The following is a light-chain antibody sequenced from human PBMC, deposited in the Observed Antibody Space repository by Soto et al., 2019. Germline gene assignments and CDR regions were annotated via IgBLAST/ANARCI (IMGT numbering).Light chain of an antibody. CDR2: EVS. CDR1: SSDVGGYNY. V-gene: IGLV2-14*01. CDR3: SSYTSSTLVV. J-gene: IGLJ1*01. Sequence: QSALTQPASVSGSPGQSITISCTGTSSDVGGYNYVSWYQQHPGKAPKLLIYEVSTRPSGVSNRFSGSKSGNTASLTISGLQAEDEADYYCSSYTSSTLVVFGTGTKLTVL.